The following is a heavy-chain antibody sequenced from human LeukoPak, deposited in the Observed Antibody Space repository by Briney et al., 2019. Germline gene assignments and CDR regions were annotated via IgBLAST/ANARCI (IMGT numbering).Heavy chain of an antibody. Sequence: GGSLRLSCAASGFTFSSYGMHCVRQAPGKGLEWVAFIRYDGSNKYYADSVKGRFTISSDNSKNTLYLQMNSLRAEDTAVYYCAKDGGIYYGSGSFENGGQGTLVTVSS. V-gene: IGHV3-30*02. CDR3: AKDGGIYYGSGSFEN. CDR2: IRYDGSNK. D-gene: IGHD3-10*01. CDR1: GFTFSSYG. J-gene: IGHJ4*02.